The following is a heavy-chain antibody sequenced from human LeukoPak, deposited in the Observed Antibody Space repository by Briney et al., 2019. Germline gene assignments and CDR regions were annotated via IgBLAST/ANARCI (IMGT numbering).Heavy chain of an antibody. CDR1: GGSVSSGSYY. V-gene: IGHV4-61*01. CDR2: IYFSGST. CDR3: ARVPISTTARGYFDY. Sequence: SETLSLTCTVSGGSVSSGSYYWSWIRQPPGKGLEWIGYIYFSGSTTYNPSLNSRVTISVDTSKNKFSLKLSSVTAADTAVYYCARVPISTTARGYFDYWGRGTLVTVSS. D-gene: IGHD4-17*01. J-gene: IGHJ4*02.